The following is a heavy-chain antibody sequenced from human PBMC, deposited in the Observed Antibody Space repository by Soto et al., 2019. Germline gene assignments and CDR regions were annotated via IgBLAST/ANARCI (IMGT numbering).Heavy chain of an antibody. CDR1: GFTFTSSA. Sequence: ASVKVSCKASGFTFTSSAVQGVRPARGQRLEWIGWIVVGSGNTNYAQKFQERVTITRDMSTSTAYMELSSLRSEDTAVYYCAASGFHYCYGMDVWGQGTTVTVSS. D-gene: IGHD5-12*01. CDR3: AASGFHYCYGMDV. V-gene: IGHV1-58*01. CDR2: IVVGSGNT. J-gene: IGHJ6*02.